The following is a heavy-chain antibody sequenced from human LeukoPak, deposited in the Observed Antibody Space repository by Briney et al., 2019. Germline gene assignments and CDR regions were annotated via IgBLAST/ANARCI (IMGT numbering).Heavy chain of an antibody. CDR3: ARVDESDYYYYMDV. CDR1: GYTFTGYY. CDR2: INPNSGGT. J-gene: IGHJ6*03. V-gene: IGHV1-2*02. Sequence: GASVKVSCKASGYTFTGYYMHWVRQAPGQGLEWMGWINPNSGGTNYAQKFQGRVTMTRDTSISTAHMELSRLRSDDTAVYYCARVDESDYYYYMDVWGKGTTVTVSS. D-gene: IGHD3/OR15-3a*01.